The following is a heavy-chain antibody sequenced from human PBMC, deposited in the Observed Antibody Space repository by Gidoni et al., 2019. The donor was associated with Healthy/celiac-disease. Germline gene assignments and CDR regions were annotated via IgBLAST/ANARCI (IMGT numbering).Heavy chain of an antibody. CDR3: AKREWEIQAFDI. D-gene: IGHD1-26*01. CDR1: GFTFDDYA. J-gene: IGHJ3*02. Sequence: EVQLVESGGGLVQPGRSLRLSCAASGFTFDDYAMHWVRQAPGKGLEWVSGSSWNSGSIGYADSVKGRFTISRDNAKNSLYLQMNSLRAEDTALYYCAKREWEIQAFDIWGQGTMVTVSS. V-gene: IGHV3-9*01. CDR2: SSWNSGSI.